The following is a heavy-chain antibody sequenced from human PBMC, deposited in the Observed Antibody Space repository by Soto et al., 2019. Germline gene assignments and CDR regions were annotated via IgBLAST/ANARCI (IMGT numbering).Heavy chain of an antibody. CDR3: TTKPTTVTTKLVDY. J-gene: IGHJ4*02. CDR1: GFTFSNAW. CDR2: IKSKTDGGTT. D-gene: IGHD4-17*01. V-gene: IGHV3-15*01. Sequence: GGSLRRSCSASGFTFSNAWMSWVRQAPGKGLEWVGRIKSKTDGGTTDYAAPVKGRFTISRDDSKNTLYLQMNSLKTEDTAVYYCTTKPTTVTTKLVDYWGQGTLVTVSS.